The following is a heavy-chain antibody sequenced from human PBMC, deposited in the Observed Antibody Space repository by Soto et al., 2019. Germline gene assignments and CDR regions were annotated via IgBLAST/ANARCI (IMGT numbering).Heavy chain of an antibody. D-gene: IGHD2-15*01. CDR1: GVTFSSYS. CDR3: ASTFCSGGRCYSRYYYYMGV. J-gene: IGHJ6*03. Sequence: EVQLVESGGGLVQPGGSLRLSCAASGVTFSSYSMNWVRQAPGKGRDWVSYISSSSSTIYYADSVKGRFTISRDNAKNTINMQMNSPRAEETAVYCCASTFCSGGRCYSRYYYYMGVWGKGTTVTVSS. V-gene: IGHV3-48*01. CDR2: ISSSSSTI.